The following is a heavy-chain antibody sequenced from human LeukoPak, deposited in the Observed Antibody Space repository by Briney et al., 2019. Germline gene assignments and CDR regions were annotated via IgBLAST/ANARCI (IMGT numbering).Heavy chain of an antibody. V-gene: IGHV1-2*02. D-gene: IGHD2-15*01. J-gene: IGHJ5*02. Sequence: ASMKVSCKASGYTFTDYYIHWVRQAPGQGLEWMGWFNPNNGGTSYAQKFQGRVTMTRDTSISTAYMELSRLISDDTAVYYCARVAATATLDWFDPWGQGTLVTVSP. CDR2: FNPNNGGT. CDR3: ARVAATATLDWFDP. CDR1: GYTFTDYY.